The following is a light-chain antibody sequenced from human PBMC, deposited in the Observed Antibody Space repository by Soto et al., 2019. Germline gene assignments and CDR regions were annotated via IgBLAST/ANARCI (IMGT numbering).Light chain of an antibody. CDR1: QSISSY. J-gene: IGKJ5*01. V-gene: IGKV1-39*01. CDR2: AAS. CDR3: QQANSFLSIT. Sequence: DIQMTQSASSLSASVGDSVAITCRASQSISSYLYWYQQKPGKAPKLLIYAASSLQSGVPSRFSGSGSGTDFTLTISSLQPEDFATYYCQQANSFLSITFGQGTRLEIK.